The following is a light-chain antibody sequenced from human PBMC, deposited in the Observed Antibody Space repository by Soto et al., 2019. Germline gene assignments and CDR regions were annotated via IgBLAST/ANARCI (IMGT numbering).Light chain of an antibody. CDR3: TSFTSSSTQV. CDR2: EVS. V-gene: IGLV2-14*01. Sequence: QSVLTQPASVSGSPGQSITISCTGTSSDVGGYNYVSWYQQHPGKAPKLMIYEVSNRPSGVSNRFSGSKSGNTASLTISGLQAEDEADYYCTSFTSSSTQVLGPGTKLTVL. J-gene: IGLJ1*01. CDR1: SSDVGGYNY.